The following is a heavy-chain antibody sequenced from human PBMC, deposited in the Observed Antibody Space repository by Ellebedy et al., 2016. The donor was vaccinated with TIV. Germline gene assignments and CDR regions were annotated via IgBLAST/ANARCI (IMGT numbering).Heavy chain of an antibody. J-gene: IGHJ5*02. CDR2: IIPIFGTA. D-gene: IGHD2-2*02. CDR3: ARAVVPAAIASGRGFDP. Sequence: SVKVSXXASGGTFSSYAISWVRQAPGQGLEWMGGIIPIFGTANYAQKFQGRVTITADESTSTAYMELSSLRSEDTAVYYCARAVVPAAIASGRGFDPWGQGTLVTVSS. CDR1: GGTFSSYA. V-gene: IGHV1-69*13.